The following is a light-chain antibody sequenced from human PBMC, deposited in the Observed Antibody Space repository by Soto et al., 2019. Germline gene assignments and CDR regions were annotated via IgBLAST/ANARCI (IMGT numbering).Light chain of an antibody. J-gene: IGKJ2*01. CDR2: GAS. CDR1: QSVSSSY. V-gene: IGKV3-20*01. CDR3: QQYGSSLYT. Sequence: EIVLTQSPGTLSLSPGERATLSCRASQSVSSSYLAWYQQKPGQAPRLLIYGASSSATGIPDRFSGSGSGTDLTLTISRLEPEDCAVYYCQQYGSSLYTFGQATKLEIK.